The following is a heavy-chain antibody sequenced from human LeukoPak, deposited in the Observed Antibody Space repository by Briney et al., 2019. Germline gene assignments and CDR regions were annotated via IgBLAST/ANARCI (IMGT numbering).Heavy chain of an antibody. CDR1: GGTFSRYV. CDR3: ATATCSGGSCYSNWFDP. D-gene: IGHD2-15*01. Sequence: WASVKVSCKASGGTFSRYVINWVRQAPGQGLEWMGGIIPIFGTANYAQKFQGRVTITADESTSTAYMELSSLKSEDTAVYCCATATCSGGSCYSNWFDPWGQGTLVTVSS. V-gene: IGHV1-69*13. CDR2: IIPIFGTA. J-gene: IGHJ5*02.